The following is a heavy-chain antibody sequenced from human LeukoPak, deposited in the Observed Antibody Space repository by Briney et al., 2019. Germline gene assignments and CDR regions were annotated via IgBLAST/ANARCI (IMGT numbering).Heavy chain of an antibody. Sequence: ASVKVSCKASGYTFTSYDINWVRQATGQGLEWMGWMNPNSGNTGYAQKFQGRVTMTEDTSTDTAYMELSSLRSEDTAVYYCATGFRDSSGYYLPAKGYYYYGMDVWGQGTTVTVSS. D-gene: IGHD3-22*01. CDR3: ATGFRDSSGYYLPAKGYYYYGMDV. CDR1: GYTFTSYD. V-gene: IGHV1-8*01. CDR2: MNPNSGNT. J-gene: IGHJ6*02.